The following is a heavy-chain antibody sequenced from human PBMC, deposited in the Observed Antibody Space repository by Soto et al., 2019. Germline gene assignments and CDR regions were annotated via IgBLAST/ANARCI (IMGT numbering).Heavy chain of an antibody. CDR3: AMYGEVETFPPYYYSGMDV. CDR1: GGTFSSYT. V-gene: IGHV1-69*02. Sequence: QVQLVQSGAEVKKPGSSVKVSCKASGGTFSSYTISWVRQAPGQGLEWMGRIIPILGIANYAQKFQGRVTITADKSTSTAYMELSSLRSEDTAVYYCAMYGEVETFPPYYYSGMDVWGQGTTVTVSS. J-gene: IGHJ6*02. D-gene: IGHD4-17*01. CDR2: IIPILGIA.